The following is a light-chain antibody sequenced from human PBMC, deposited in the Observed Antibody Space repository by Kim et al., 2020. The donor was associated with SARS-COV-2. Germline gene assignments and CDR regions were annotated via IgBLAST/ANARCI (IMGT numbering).Light chain of an antibody. CDR2: CAS. J-gene: IGKJ1*01. CDR1: QSVSSNY. V-gene: IGKV3-20*01. CDR3: QQYSSSPET. Sequence: SPGERATLACRASQSVSSNYLAWYQQKPGQAPKHLIYCASSRATGIPDRFSGSGSGTDFTLTISRLAPEDFAVYYCQQYSSSPETFGQGTEVDIK.